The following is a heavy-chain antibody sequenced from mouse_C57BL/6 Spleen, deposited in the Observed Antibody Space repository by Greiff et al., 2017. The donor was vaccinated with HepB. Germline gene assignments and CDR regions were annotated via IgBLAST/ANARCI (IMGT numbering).Heavy chain of an antibody. V-gene: IGHV1-55*01. Sequence: QVQLQQPGAELVKPGASVKMSCKASGYTFTSYWITWVKQRPGQGLEWIGDIYPGSGSTNYNEKFKSKATLTVDTSSSTAYMQLSSLTSEDSAVYYRARREYYGSSSFAYWGQGTLVTVSA. CDR1: GYTFTSYW. CDR3: ARREYYGSSSFAY. CDR2: IYPGSGST. D-gene: IGHD1-1*01. J-gene: IGHJ3*01.